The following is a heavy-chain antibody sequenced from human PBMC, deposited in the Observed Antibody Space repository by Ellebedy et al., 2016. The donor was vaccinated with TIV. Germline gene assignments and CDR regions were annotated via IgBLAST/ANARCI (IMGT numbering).Heavy chain of an antibody. V-gene: IGHV3-7*01. CDR2: IYQDGSNQ. Sequence: GESLKISCVASGFSFRSYWMSWVRQAPGKGLEWVANIYQDGSNQYYVDSVKGRVTISRDNADNSLFLQINRLRAEDTAVYFCARRGSYGDYAVEINSWFDTWGRGTLVAVSS. CDR3: ARRGSYGDYAVEINSWFDT. CDR1: GFSFRSYW. J-gene: IGHJ5*02. D-gene: IGHD4-17*01.